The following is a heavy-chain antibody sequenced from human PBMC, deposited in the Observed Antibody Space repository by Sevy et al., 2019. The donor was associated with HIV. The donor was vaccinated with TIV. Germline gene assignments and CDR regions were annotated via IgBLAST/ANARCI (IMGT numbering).Heavy chain of an antibody. D-gene: IGHD3-16*01. Sequence: GSLRLSCAASGFTFNTYSMNWVRQAPGKGLEWVSSVSSDSMFIYYADSVKGRFTISRDNARNLLFLQMNTLRADDTAVYYCTSLGQLWLLNFWGQGALVTVSS. CDR3: TSLGQLWLLNF. CDR1: GFTFNTYS. J-gene: IGHJ4*02. V-gene: IGHV3-21*01. CDR2: VSSDSMFI.